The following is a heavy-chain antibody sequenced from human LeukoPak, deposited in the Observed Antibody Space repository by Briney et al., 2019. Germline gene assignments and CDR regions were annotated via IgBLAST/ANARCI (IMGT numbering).Heavy chain of an antibody. V-gene: IGHV4-59*08. J-gene: IGHJ4*02. CDR1: GGSISSYC. CDR2: ICYSGST. D-gene: IGHD3-22*01. Sequence: SETLSLTCTVSGGSISSYCWSWIRQPPGKGLEWIGYICYSGSTNYNPSLKSRVTISVDTSKYQFSLKLSSVTAADTAVYYCARHSPNYYDSSGYYYYFDYWGQGTLVTVSS. CDR3: ARHSPNYYDSSGYYYYFDY.